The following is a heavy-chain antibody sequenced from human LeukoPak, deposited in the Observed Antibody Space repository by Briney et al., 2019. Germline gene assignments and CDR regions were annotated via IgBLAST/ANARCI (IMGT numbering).Heavy chain of an antibody. CDR3: ASQDYGGNFDY. V-gene: IGHV4-39*07. J-gene: IGHJ4*02. D-gene: IGHD4-23*01. CDR2: IYYSGST. Sequence: SETLSLTCTVSGGSISSSSYYWGWIRQPPGKGLEWIGSIYYSGSTYYNPSLKSRVTISVDTSKNQFSLKLSSVTAADTAVYYCASQDYGGNFDYWGQGTLVTVSS. CDR1: GGSISSSSYY.